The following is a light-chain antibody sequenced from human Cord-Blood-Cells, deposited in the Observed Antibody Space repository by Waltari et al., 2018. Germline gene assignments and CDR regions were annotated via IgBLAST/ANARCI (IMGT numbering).Light chain of an antibody. J-gene: IGLJ1*01. V-gene: IGLV2-11*01. Sequence: QSALTQPRSVSGSPGQSVTIPCTGTSSDVGGYNYVSWYQQHPGKAPKLMIYDVSKRSSGVPDRFSGSKSGNTASLTISGLQAEDEADYYCCSYAGSYTYVFGTGTKVTVL. CDR2: DVS. CDR3: CSYAGSYTYV. CDR1: SSDVGGYNY.